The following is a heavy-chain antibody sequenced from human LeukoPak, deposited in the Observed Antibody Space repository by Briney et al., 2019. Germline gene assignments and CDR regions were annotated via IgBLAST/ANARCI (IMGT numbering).Heavy chain of an antibody. V-gene: IGHV4-31*03. CDR1: GGSISGGGYY. J-gene: IGHJ6*02. Sequence: LSLTCTVSGGSISGGGYYWSWIRQHPGKGLEWIGYVYYTGSTYNNPSLKGRVTISIDTSKNQFSLKLNSVTAADTAVYYCARDVPKKAPYGVDVWGPGTTVIVSS. D-gene: IGHD3-10*02. CDR3: ARDVPKKAPYGVDV. CDR2: VYYTGST.